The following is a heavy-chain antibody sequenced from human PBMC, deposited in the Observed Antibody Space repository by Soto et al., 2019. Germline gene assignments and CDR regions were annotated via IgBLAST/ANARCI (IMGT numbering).Heavy chain of an antibody. Sequence: GGSLRLSCAASGFTFRTYAMSWVRQAPGKGLEWVSAISGSGGSTYYAESVKGRFTISRDNSKNTLYLQMNSLRAEDTALYYCATVAGATMYYFDSWGQGTLVTVSS. CDR3: ATVAGATMYYFDS. J-gene: IGHJ4*02. V-gene: IGHV3-23*01. D-gene: IGHD1-1*01. CDR1: GFTFRTYA. CDR2: ISGSGGST.